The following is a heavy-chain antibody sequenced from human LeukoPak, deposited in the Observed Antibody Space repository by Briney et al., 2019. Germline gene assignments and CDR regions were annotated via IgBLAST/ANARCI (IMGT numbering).Heavy chain of an antibody. D-gene: IGHD4-17*01. CDR3: ARVTTRYYFDY. CDR1: GGSISRGGYY. Sequence: SETLSLTCTVSGGSISRGGYYWSWIRQHPGKGLEWIGYIYYSGSTYYNPSLKSRVTISVDTSKNQFSLKLSSVTAADTAVYYCARVTTRYYFDYWGQGTLVTVSS. J-gene: IGHJ4*02. CDR2: IYYSGST. V-gene: IGHV4-31*03.